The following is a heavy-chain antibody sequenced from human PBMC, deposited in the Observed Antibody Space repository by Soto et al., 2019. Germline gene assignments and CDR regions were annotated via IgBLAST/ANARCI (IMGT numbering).Heavy chain of an antibody. V-gene: IGHV1-8*01. CDR1: GYTFTSYD. CDR3: ARGPKGGYSYGPNYYYYYMDV. D-gene: IGHD5-18*01. J-gene: IGHJ6*03. Sequence: ASVKVSCKASGYTFTSYDINWVRQATGQGLEWMGWMNPNSGNTGYAQKFQGRVTMTRNTSISTAYMELSSLRSEDTAVYYCARGPKGGYSYGPNYYYYYMDVWGKGTTVTVSS. CDR2: MNPNSGNT.